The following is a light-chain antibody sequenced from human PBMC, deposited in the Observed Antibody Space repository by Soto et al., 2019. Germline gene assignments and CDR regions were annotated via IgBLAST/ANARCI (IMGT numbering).Light chain of an antibody. Sequence: EIVMPQSPATLSVSPGERATLSCRASQSVSSNLAWYQQKPGQAPRLLIYGASTRATGIPARFSGSGSGTEFTLTISSLQSEDFAVYYCQQYNNWLTFGGGTRWIS. CDR3: QQYNNWLT. J-gene: IGKJ4*01. CDR2: GAS. V-gene: IGKV3-15*01. CDR1: QSVSSN.